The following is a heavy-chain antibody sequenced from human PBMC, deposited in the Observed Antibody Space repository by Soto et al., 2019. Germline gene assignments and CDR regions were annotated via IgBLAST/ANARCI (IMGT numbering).Heavy chain of an antibody. D-gene: IGHD1-7*01. CDR2: ISDSADKT. CDR1: GFTFSNYV. CDR3: TRRARTATTNWGAFDI. V-gene: IGHV3-23*01. Sequence: EVQLLESGGGLVQPGGSLRLSCAASGFTFSNYVMNWFRQAPGKGLEWVSTISDSADKTFYADSVKGRFTISRDNSRYTLFLQMNSLRADDAAVYYCTRRARTATTNWGAFDIWCQGTMVTVSS. J-gene: IGHJ3*02.